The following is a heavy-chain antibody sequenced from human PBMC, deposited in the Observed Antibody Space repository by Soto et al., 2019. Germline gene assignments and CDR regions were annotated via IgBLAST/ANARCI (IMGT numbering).Heavy chain of an antibody. CDR1: GGTFSSYA. D-gene: IGHD3-3*01. CDR2: IIPIFGTA. V-gene: IGHV1-69*13. J-gene: IGHJ6*02. Sequence: SVKVSCKASGGTFSSYAISWVRQAPGQGLEWMGGIIPIFGTANYAQKFQGRVTITADESTSTAYMELSSLRSEDTAVYYCARGADFWSGYSPYYYYGMDVWGQGTTVTVSS. CDR3: ARGADFWSGYSPYYYYGMDV.